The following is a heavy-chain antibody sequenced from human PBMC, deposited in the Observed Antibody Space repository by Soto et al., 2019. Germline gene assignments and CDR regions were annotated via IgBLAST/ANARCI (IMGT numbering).Heavy chain of an antibody. Sequence: SQTLSLTCAISGDSVSSNTAAWNWIRSSPSRGLEWLGRTYYRSNWRHDYAVSVKSRITVNPDTSKNHFSLQLNSVTPHATPGYYSARGLVGSGFDLWGPGALVTVSS. CDR2: TYYRSNWRH. J-gene: IGHJ4*02. V-gene: IGHV6-1*01. D-gene: IGHD2-15*01. CDR3: ARGLVGSGFDL. CDR1: GDSVSSNTAA.